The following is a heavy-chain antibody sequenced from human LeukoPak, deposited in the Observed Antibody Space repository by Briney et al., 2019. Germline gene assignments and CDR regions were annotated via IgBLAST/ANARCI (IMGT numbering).Heavy chain of an antibody. CDR2: IYYTGST. Sequence: SETLSLTCTVSGGSFSAYYWTWVRQPPGKELEWIGYIYYTGSTNCYPSLKSRVTISLDTSNYQFSLKLRSVTAADTAVYYCATIAGTSSYWGQGTLVTVSS. D-gene: IGHD6-6*01. CDR3: ATIAGTSSY. CDR1: GGSFSAYY. J-gene: IGHJ4*02. V-gene: IGHV4-59*08.